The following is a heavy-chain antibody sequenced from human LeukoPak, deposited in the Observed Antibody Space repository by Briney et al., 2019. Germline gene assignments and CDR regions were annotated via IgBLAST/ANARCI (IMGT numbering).Heavy chain of an antibody. CDR3: AKVGHGVITMVRGVHKVNDAFDI. V-gene: IGHV3-23*01. CDR1: GFTFSSYG. J-gene: IGHJ3*02. D-gene: IGHD3-10*01. CDR2: ISGSGGST. Sequence: HPGGSLRLSCAASGFTFSSYGMSWVRQAPGKGLEWVSAISGSGGSTYYADSVKGRFTVSRDNSKNTLYLQMNSLRAEDTAVYYCAKVGHGVITMVRGVHKVNDAFDIWGQGTMVTVSS.